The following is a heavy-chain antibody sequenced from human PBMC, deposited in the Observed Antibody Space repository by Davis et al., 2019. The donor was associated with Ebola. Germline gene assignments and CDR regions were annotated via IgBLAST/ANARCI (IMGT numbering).Heavy chain of an antibody. CDR1: GYTFTSYA. Sequence: ASVKVSCKASGYTFTSYAMQWVRQAPGQRLEWMGWINTGNGETKYSQKFHGRVTITRDTSASTASMELTSLRSEDTSVYYCARDRGGDYSFDYWGQGTLVTVSS. D-gene: IGHD3-10*01. CDR3: ARDRGGDYSFDY. V-gene: IGHV1-3*04. CDR2: INTGNGET. J-gene: IGHJ4*02.